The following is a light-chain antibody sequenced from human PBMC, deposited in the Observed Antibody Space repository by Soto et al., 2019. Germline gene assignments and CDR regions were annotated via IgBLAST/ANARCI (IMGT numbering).Light chain of an antibody. J-gene: IGLJ2*01. V-gene: IGLV2-11*01. CDR2: DVS. CDR3: CSYAGIVV. Sequence: QSALTQPRSVSGSPGQSVTISCTGTSSDVGGYNYVSWYQQHPGKAPKLMIYDVSKRPSGVRDRFSGSKSGNTASLTISGLQAEDEADYYCCSYAGIVVFGGGTKLTVL. CDR1: SSDVGGYNY.